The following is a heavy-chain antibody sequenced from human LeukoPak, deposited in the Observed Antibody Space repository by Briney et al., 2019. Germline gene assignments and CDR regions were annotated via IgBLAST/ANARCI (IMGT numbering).Heavy chain of an antibody. CDR3: ARVEQQLEGNWFDP. V-gene: IGHV1-8*01. J-gene: IGHJ5*02. CDR2: MNPNSGNT. CDR1: GYTFTSYD. Sequence: GSSVKVSCKASGYTFTSYDINWVRQATGQGLEWMGWMNPNSGNTGYAQKFQGRVTMTRNTSISTAYMELSSLRSEDTAVYYCARVEQQLEGNWFDPWGQGTLVTVSS. D-gene: IGHD6-13*01.